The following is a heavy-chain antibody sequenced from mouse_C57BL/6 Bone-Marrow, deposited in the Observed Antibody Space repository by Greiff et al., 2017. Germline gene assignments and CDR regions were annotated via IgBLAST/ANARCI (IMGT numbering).Heavy chain of an antibody. CDR2: IDPETGGT. Sequence: QVQLKESGAELVRPGASVTLSCKASGYTFTDYEMHWVKQTPVHGLEWIGAIDPETGGTAYNQKFKGKAILTADKSSSTAYMELRSLTSEDSAVYYCTRSTAGTDWYFDVWGTGTTVTVSS. D-gene: IGHD3-2*01. CDR1: GYTFTDYE. CDR3: TRSTAGTDWYFDV. V-gene: IGHV1-15*01. J-gene: IGHJ1*03.